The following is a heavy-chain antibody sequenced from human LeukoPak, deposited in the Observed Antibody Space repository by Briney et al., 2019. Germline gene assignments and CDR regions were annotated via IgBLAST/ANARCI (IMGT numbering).Heavy chain of an antibody. CDR2: IYSGGSA. Sequence: GGSLRLSCAASGFTVSSNYMNWVRQAPGKGLEWVSVIYSGGSAYYADSVKGRFTISRDNSKNTLYLQMNSLRADDTAVYYCASQQRVDLGFAFNLWGQGTMVTVSS. D-gene: IGHD3-9*01. V-gene: IGHV3-66*04. CDR1: GFTVSSNY. J-gene: IGHJ3*01. CDR3: ASQQRVDLGFAFNL.